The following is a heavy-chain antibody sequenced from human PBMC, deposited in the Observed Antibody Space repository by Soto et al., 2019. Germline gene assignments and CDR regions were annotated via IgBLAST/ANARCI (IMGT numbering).Heavy chain of an antibody. CDR3: ARATTYSSGWVGGY. J-gene: IGHJ4*02. Sequence: QVQLVQSGAEVKKPGASVKVSCKASGYTFSNYAISWVRQAPGQGLEWMGWISGYNGNANYAEKLQGSVTMTTETSMSTHYLALRSLTADHMAAYYCARATTYSSGWVGGYWGQGTLVTVSS. D-gene: IGHD6-19*01. CDR1: GYTFSNYA. V-gene: IGHV1-18*03. CDR2: ISGYNGNA.